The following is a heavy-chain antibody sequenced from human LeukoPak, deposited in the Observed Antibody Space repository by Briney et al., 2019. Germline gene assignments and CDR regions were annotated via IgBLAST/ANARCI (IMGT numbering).Heavy chain of an antibody. J-gene: IGHJ4*02. CDR1: GGSFSGYY. D-gene: IGHD2-2*01. V-gene: IGHV4-34*01. CDR3: ARGRGYCSSTSCYQRLMYFDY. Sequence: SETLSLTCAVYGGSFSGYYWSWIRQPPGKGLEWIGEINHSGSTNYNPSLKSRVTISVDTSKNQFSLKLSSVTAADTAVYYCARGRGYCSSTSCYQRLMYFDYWGQGTLVTVSS. CDR2: INHSGST.